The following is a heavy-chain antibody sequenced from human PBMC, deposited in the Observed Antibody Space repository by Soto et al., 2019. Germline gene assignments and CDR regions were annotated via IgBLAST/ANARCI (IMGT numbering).Heavy chain of an antibody. CDR2: IYSGGST. Sequence: GGSLRLSCAASGFTVSSNYMSWVRQAPGKGLEWVSVIYSGGSTYYADSVKGRFTISRDNSKNTLYLQMNSLRAEDTAVYYCASGQTDYYYYGMDVWGQGTTVTV. CDR3: ASGQTDYYYYGMDV. V-gene: IGHV3-66*01. CDR1: GFTVSSNY. J-gene: IGHJ6*02.